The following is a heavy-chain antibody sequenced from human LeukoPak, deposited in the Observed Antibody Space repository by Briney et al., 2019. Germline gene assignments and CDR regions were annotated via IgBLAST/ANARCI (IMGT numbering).Heavy chain of an antibody. V-gene: IGHV3-74*01. D-gene: IGHD6-19*01. CDR1: GFTFSSYS. J-gene: IGHJ2*01. CDR3: ARGAVAGNFDL. Sequence: GGSLRLSCAASGFTFSSYSMNWVRQAPGKGLVWVSRINSDGSSTSYADSVKGRFTISRDNAKNTLYLQMNSLRAEDTAVYYCARGAVAGNFDLWGRGTLVTVSS. CDR2: INSDGSST.